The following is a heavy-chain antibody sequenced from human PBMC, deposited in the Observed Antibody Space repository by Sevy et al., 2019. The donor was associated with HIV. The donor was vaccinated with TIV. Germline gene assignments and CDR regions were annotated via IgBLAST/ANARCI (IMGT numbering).Heavy chain of an antibody. CDR1: GFTFSSYD. Sequence: GGSLRLSCAAFGFTFSSYDMHWVRQATGKGLEWVSAIGTAGDTYYPGSVKGRFTISRENAKNSLYLQMNSLRAGDTAVYYCARANLYYYYMDVWGKGTTVTVSS. V-gene: IGHV3-13*01. CDR2: IGTAGDT. CDR3: ARANLYYYYMDV. J-gene: IGHJ6*03.